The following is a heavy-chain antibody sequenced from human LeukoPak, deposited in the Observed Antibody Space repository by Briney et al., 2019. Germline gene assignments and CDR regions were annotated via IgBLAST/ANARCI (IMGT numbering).Heavy chain of an antibody. J-gene: IGHJ4*02. V-gene: IGHV3-74*01. Sequence: PGGSLRLSGAASGFPFNSFWMHGVRQAPGKGLVWVSDMNEYSTTIRYADSVKGRFTISRDNAKSILYLQMNNLRAEDTAMYFCARGGVNPVDHWGQGTLVTVSS. CDR2: MNEYSTTI. CDR1: GFPFNSFW. D-gene: IGHD1-14*01. CDR3: ARGGVNPVDH.